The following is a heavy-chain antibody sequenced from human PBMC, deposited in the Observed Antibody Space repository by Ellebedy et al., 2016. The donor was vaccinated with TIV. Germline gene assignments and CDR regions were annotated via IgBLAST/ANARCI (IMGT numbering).Heavy chain of an antibody. V-gene: IGHV4-34*01. Sequence: SETLSLXXAVYGETFSGYSWNWIRQPPGKGLEWIGEINHSGGTNYNPSLKSRVTISMDTSKNQFSLKLTSVTAADTAVYYCARRVAGGATIDYWGQGTQATVSS. D-gene: IGHD2-21*01. J-gene: IGHJ4*02. CDR3: ARRVAGGATIDY. CDR1: GETFSGYS. CDR2: INHSGGT.